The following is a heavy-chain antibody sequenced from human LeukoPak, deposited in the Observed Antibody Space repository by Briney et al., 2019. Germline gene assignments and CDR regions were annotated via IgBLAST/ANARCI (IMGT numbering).Heavy chain of an antibody. CDR1: GYTFSGYY. J-gene: IGHJ5*02. V-gene: IGHV1-2*02. CDR2: INPNTGGT. D-gene: IGHD3-10*01. Sequence: ASVKVSCKASGYTFSGYYIHWVRQAPGQGLEWMGWINPNTGGTNFAQNFQGRVTMTTVTSISTAYMELSRLRSDDTAVYYCARDMDYTSYYGSGNLGPWGQGTLVTVSS. CDR3: ARDMDYTSYYGSGNLGP.